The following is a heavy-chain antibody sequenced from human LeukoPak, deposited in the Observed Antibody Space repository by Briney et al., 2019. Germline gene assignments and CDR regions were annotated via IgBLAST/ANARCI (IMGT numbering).Heavy chain of an antibody. J-gene: IGHJ6*03. CDR2: IGTAGDT. Sequence: PGGSLRLSCAASGFTFSSYDMYWVRQATGKGLEWVSAIGTAGDTYYPGSVKGRFTISRENAKNSLYLQMNSLRAEDTAVYYCARDSSNDYNFWSGYYTNYMDVWGKGTTVTVSS. V-gene: IGHV3-13*01. D-gene: IGHD3-3*01. CDR1: GFTFSSYD. CDR3: ARDSSNDYNFWSGYYTNYMDV.